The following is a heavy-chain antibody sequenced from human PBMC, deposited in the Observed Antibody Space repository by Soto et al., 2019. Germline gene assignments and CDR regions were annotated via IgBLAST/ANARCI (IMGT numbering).Heavy chain of an antibody. J-gene: IGHJ5*02. CDR2: ISYDGSNK. Sequence: GGSLRLSCAASGFTFSSYGMHWVLQAPGKGLEWVAVISYDGSNKYYADSVKGRFTISRDNSKNTLYLQMNSLRAEDTAVDYCAKDQPSIVVGPAATLAPSVQGNAVTVSS. CDR3: AKDQPSIVVGPAATLAP. D-gene: IGHD2-2*01. V-gene: IGHV3-30*18. CDR1: GFTFSSYG.